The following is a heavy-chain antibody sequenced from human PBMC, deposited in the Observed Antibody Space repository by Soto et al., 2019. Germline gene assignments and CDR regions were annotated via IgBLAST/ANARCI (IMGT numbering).Heavy chain of an antibody. CDR2: IKQDGSEK. Sequence: EVQLVESGGGLVQPGGSLRLSCAASGFTFSSYWMSWVRQAPGKGLEWVANIKQDGSEKYYVDSVKGRFTISRDNAKNXMXXQMNSLRAEDTAVYYCAREEGLYRGDVRWARVVDIWGQGTMVTVSS. V-gene: IGHV3-7*04. D-gene: IGHD5-12*01. CDR3: AREEGLYRGDVRWARVVDI. CDR1: GFTFSSYW. J-gene: IGHJ3*02.